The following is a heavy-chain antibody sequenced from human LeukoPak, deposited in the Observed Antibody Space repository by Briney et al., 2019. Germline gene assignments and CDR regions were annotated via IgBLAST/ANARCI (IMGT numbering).Heavy chain of an antibody. D-gene: IGHD6-19*01. CDR2: ISSSSSYI. CDR1: GFTFSSYS. CDR3: ARDPNYGSGWYGGGHFDY. J-gene: IGHJ4*02. V-gene: IGHV3-21*01. Sequence: GGSLRLSCAASGFTFSSYSMNWVRQAPGKGLEWVSSISSSSSYIYYADSVKGRFTISRDNAKNSLYLQMNSLRAEDTAVYYCARDPNYGSGWYGGGHFDYWGQGTLVTVSS.